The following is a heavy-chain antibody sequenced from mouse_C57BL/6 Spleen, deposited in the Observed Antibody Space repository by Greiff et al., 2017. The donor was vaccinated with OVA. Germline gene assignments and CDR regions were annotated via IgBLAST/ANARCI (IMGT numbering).Heavy chain of an antibody. D-gene: IGHD1-1*01. J-gene: IGHJ4*01. Sequence: EVQLQQSGPELVKPGASVKISCKASGYSFTGYYMNWVKQSPEKSLEWIGEINPSTGGTTYNQKFKAKATLTVDKSSSTAYMQLKSLTSEDSAVYYCARSDYGSSPYYAMDYWGQGTSVTVSS. CDR2: INPSTGGT. V-gene: IGHV1-42*01. CDR1: GYSFTGYY. CDR3: ARSDYGSSPYYAMDY.